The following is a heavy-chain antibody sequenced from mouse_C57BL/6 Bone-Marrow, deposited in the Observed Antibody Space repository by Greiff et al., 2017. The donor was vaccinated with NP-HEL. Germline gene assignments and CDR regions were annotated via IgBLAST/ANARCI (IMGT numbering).Heavy chain of an antibody. D-gene: IGHD1-1*01. CDR3: ARRFYYGFAY. J-gene: IGHJ3*01. Sequence: EVKLMESGGDLVKPGGSLKLSCAASGFTFSSYGMSWVRQTPDKRLEWVATISSCGSYTYYPDSLKGRFTISLDNAKNTRYLQMSSLKSEDTAMYYCARRFYYGFAYWGQGTLVTVSA. CDR2: ISSCGSYT. V-gene: IGHV5-6*02. CDR1: GFTFSSYG.